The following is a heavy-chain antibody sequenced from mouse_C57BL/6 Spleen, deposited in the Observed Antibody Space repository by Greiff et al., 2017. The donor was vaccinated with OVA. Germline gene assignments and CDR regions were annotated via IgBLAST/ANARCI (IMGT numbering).Heavy chain of an antibody. D-gene: IGHD2-2*01. CDR2: IYPGDGDT. Sequence: VHLVESGAELVKPGASVKISCKASGYAFSSYWMNWVKQRPGKGLEWIGQIYPGDGDTNYNGKFKGKATLTADKSSSTAYMQLSSLTSEDSAVYFCARSEIYYGYGRFAYWGQGTLVTVSA. V-gene: IGHV1-80*01. CDR3: ARSEIYYGYGRFAY. CDR1: GYAFSSYW. J-gene: IGHJ3*01.